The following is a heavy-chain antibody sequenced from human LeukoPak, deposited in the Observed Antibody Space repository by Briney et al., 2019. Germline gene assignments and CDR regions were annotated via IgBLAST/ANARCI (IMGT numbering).Heavy chain of an antibody. D-gene: IGHD3-22*01. CDR2: INHSGST. Sequence: PSETLSLTCAVYGGSFSGYYWSWIRQPPGKGLEWIGEINHSGSTNYNPSLKSRVTISVDTSKNQFSLKLSSVTAADTAVYYCASRYYYDSSGYSDPLDYWGQGTLVTVSS. J-gene: IGHJ4*02. CDR3: ASRYYYDSSGYSDPLDY. V-gene: IGHV4-34*01. CDR1: GGSFSGYY.